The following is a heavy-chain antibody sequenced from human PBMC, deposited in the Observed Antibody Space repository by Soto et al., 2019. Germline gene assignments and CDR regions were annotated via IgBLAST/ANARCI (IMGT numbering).Heavy chain of an antibody. CDR2: MNPNSGNT. V-gene: IGHV1-8*01. J-gene: IGHJ4*02. CDR3: ARERSGWPDY. CDR1: GYTFTSYD. D-gene: IGHD6-19*01. Sequence: QVQLVQSGAEVKKPGASVKVSCKASGYTFTSYDINWVRQATGQGLEWMGWMNPNSGNTGYAQKFQXXVXMXXNTSISTAYMELSSLRSEDTAVYYCARERSGWPDYWGQGTLVTVSS.